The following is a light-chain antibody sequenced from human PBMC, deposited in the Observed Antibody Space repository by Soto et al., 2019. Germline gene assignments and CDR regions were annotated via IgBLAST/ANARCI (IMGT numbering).Light chain of an antibody. CDR1: SGHSSYI. CDR2: LEGSGSY. Sequence: QLVLTQSSSASASLGSSVKLTCTLSSGHSSYIIAWHQQQPGKAPRYLMKLEGSGSYNKGSGVPDRFSGSSSGADRYLTISNPQFEDEADYYCETWDINTHVVFGGGTKLTVL. V-gene: IGLV4-60*02. J-gene: IGLJ2*01. CDR3: ETWDINTHVV.